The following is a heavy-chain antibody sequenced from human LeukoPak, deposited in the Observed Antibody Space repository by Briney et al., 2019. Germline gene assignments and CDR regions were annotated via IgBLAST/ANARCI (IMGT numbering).Heavy chain of an antibody. J-gene: IGHJ4*02. CDR1: GFTFSNYA. V-gene: IGHV3-30-3*01. CDR3: ARDLSGSYMSDY. Sequence: SGRSLRLSCAASGFTFSNYAMHCARQAPGKGLEWVAFISHDRSNNCHADSVKGRFTISRDNSKNTLYLQMNSLTDEDTAVYYCARDLSGSYMSDYWGQGTLVTVSS. D-gene: IGHD3-10*01. CDR2: ISHDRSNN.